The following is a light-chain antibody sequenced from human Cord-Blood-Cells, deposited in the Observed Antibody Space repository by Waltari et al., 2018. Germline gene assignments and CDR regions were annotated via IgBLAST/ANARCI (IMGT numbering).Light chain of an antibody. J-gene: IGLJ2*01. Sequence: QSALTQPASVSGSPGQSITLSCTGTSSDVGGSNYVSWYQQHPGKAPKRMIYDVSNRPSGVSNRFSGSKSGNTASLTISGLQAEDEADYYCSSYTSSSTLVVFGGGTKLTVL. CDR1: SSDVGGSNY. CDR2: DVS. CDR3: SSYTSSSTLVV. V-gene: IGLV2-14*01.